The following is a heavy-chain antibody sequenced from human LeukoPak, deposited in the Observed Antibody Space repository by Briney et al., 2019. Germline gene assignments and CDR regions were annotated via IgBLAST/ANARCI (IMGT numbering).Heavy chain of an antibody. Sequence: PGGSLRLSCAASGFTFSSFPMNWVRQAPGKGLEWLSYISAPTTIFYTDSVKGRFTISRDNSKNTLYLQMNSLRAEDTAVYYCAKTLHYGMDVWGQGTTVTVSS. CDR3: AKTLHYGMDV. J-gene: IGHJ6*02. CDR1: GFTFSSFP. V-gene: IGHV3-48*01. CDR2: ISAPTTI.